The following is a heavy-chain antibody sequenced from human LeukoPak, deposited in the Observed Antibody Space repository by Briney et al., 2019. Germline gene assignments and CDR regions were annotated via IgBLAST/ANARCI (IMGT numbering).Heavy chain of an antibody. CDR2: ISYDGSNK. Sequence: GGSLRLSCAASGFTFSSYAMHWVRQAPGKGLEWVAVISYDGSNKYYADSVKGRFTISRDNSKNTLYLQMNSLRAEDTAVYYCARTGPGYSSSWYGVEFDYWGQGTLVTVSS. V-gene: IGHV3-30-3*01. J-gene: IGHJ4*02. D-gene: IGHD6-13*01. CDR3: ARTGPGYSSSWYGVEFDY. CDR1: GFTFSSYA.